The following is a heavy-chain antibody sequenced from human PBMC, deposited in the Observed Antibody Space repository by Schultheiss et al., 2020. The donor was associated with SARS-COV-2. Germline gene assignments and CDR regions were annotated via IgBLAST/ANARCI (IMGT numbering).Heavy chain of an antibody. CDR3: ASVPYSSGWYRRGDAFDI. J-gene: IGHJ3*02. D-gene: IGHD6-19*01. V-gene: IGHV1-2*06. CDR1: GYTFTGYY. Sequence: ASVKVSCKASGYTFTGYYMHWVRQAPGQGLEWMGRINPNSGGTNYAQKFQGRVTMTRNTSISTAYMELSSLRSEDTAVYYCASVPYSSGWYRRGDAFDIWGQGTMVTVSS. CDR2: INPNSGGT.